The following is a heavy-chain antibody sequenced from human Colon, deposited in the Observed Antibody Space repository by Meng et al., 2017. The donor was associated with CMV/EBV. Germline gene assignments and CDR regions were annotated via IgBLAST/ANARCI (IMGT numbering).Heavy chain of an antibody. J-gene: IGHJ4*02. V-gene: IGHV3-7*01. CDR3: AREATRFLEWKLDPGIDY. Sequence: GESLKISCAASGFTFSSYWMTWVRQAPGKGLEWVANIKQDGSDKYYVDSVRGRFTISRDNPKKSLYLQMNSLRVEDTAVYYCAREATRFLEWKLDPGIDYWGQGTLVTVSS. D-gene: IGHD3-3*01. CDR2: IKQDGSDK. CDR1: GFTFSSYW.